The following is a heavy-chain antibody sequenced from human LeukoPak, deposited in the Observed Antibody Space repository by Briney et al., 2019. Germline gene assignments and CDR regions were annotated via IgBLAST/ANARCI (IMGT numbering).Heavy chain of an antibody. J-gene: IGHJ4*02. V-gene: IGHV1-46*01. CDR3: ARGDCSRGSCYLLDH. D-gene: IGHD2-15*01. Sequence: ASVQVSCRASGYTSTSYYMHWVRQAPGQGVEWMGIINPNGGSTNYAQKFQGRVTVTRDTSTSTVYMELRSLRSEDTAVYYCARGDCSRGSCYLLDHWGQGTLVTVSS. CDR2: INPNGGST. CDR1: GYTSTSYY.